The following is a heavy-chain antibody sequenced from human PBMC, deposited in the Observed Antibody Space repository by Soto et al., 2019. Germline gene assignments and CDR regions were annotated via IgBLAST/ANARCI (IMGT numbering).Heavy chain of an antibody. CDR2: IIPILGIA. CDR3: ASGEIITHDYGDCPDY. D-gene: IGHD4-17*01. V-gene: IGHV1-69*02. CDR1: GGTFRSYT. Sequence: ASVKVSCKTSGGTFRSYTLSWLRQAPGQGLEWMGRIIPILGIANYAQKFQGRVTITADKSTSTVYMELSSLRSEDTAVYYFASGEIITHDYGDCPDYWGQGTLVTVSS. J-gene: IGHJ4*02.